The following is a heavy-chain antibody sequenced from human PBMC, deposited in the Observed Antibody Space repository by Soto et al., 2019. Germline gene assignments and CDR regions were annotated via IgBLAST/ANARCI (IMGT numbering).Heavy chain of an antibody. D-gene: IGHD6-13*01. CDR3: ARSTVYSSSWYLDYYYGMDV. Sequence: QVQLVQSGAEVKKPGASVKVSCKASGYTFTGYYMHWVRQAPGQGLEWMGWINPNSGGTNYAQKFQGGVTMTRDTSISTAYMELSRLRSDDTAVYYCARSTVYSSSWYLDYYYGMDVWGQGTTVTVSS. CDR2: INPNSGGT. CDR1: GYTFTGYY. V-gene: IGHV1-2*02. J-gene: IGHJ6*02.